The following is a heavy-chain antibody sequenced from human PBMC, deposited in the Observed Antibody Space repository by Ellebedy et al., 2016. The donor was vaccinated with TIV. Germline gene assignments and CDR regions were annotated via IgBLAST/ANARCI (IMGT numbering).Heavy chain of an antibody. CDR1: GGSISSYY. CDR3: AREFQFSYGMDV. Sequence: MPSETLSLTCTVSGGSISSYYWSWIRQPPGKGLEWIGYIYYSGSTNYNPSLKSRVTISVDTSKNQFPLKLSSVTAADTAVYYCAREFQFSYGMDVWGQGTTVTVSS. CDR2: IYYSGST. V-gene: IGHV4-59*01. J-gene: IGHJ6*02.